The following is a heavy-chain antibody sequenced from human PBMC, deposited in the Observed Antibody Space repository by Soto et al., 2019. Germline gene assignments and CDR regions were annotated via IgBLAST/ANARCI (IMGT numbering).Heavy chain of an antibody. CDR2: VYYTGTT. CDR3: ARLGGYYQSLDT. J-gene: IGHJ5*02. CDR1: GGSIDSYY. Sequence: QVQLQESGPGLVKPSETLSLTCTVSGGSIDSYYWTWIRQPPGKGLVWIGYVYYTGTTPYSPSLKSRVTISVDTSMHQFSLKLSAVTAADTAFYYCARLGGYYQSLDTWGQGTLVTVSS. V-gene: IGHV4-59*08. D-gene: IGHD3-22*01.